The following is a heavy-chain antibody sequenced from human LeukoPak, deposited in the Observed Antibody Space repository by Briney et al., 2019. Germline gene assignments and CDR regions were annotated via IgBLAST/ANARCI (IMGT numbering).Heavy chain of an antibody. J-gene: IGHJ3*01. V-gene: IGHV3-23*01. CDR3: ARRPRDASGYYLGAFEA. D-gene: IGHD3-22*01. Sequence: CYADSVKGRFTISRDNAKNTLYLHMTSLGAEDTAVYFCARRPRDASGYYLGAFEAWGQGTTVTVFS.